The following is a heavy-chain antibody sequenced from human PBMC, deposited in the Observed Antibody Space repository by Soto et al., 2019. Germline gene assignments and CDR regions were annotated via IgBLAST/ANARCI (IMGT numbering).Heavy chain of an antibody. D-gene: IGHD7-27*01. CDR2: IYYSGST. CDR1: GGSISSGGYY. V-gene: IGHV4-31*03. Sequence: QVQLQESGPGLVKPSQTLSLTCTVSGGSISSGGYYWSWIRQHPGKGLEWIGYIYYSGSTYYNPSLKSRVTISVDTSKNQFSLKLSSVTAADTAVYYCARGLLVSILAELGSYYFDYWGQGTLVTVSS. J-gene: IGHJ4*02. CDR3: ARGLLVSILAELGSYYFDY.